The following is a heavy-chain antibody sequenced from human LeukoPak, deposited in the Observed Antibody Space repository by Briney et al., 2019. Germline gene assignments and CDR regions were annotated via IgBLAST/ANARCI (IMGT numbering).Heavy chain of an antibody. D-gene: IGHD1-26*01. V-gene: IGHV3-23*01. CDR1: GFTFSSHG. Sequence: PGGSLRLSCAASGFTFSSHGMNWVRQAPGKGLEWVSGSSSIGGRTYYADSVKGRFTVTRDNSRNTLYLQMNSLRAEDTGVYYCAKDDACGRFYHWGQGTLVTVSS. CDR3: AKDDACGRFYH. J-gene: IGHJ1*01. CDR2: SSSIGGRT.